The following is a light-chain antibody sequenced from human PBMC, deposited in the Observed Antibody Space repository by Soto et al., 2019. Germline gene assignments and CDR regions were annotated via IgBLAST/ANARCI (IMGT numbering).Light chain of an antibody. Sequence: DIQMTQSPSTLSGSVGDRVTITCRASQTISSWLAWYQQNPGKAPKLLIYDASSLETGVPSRFSGSGSGTYFSFTISSLQPEDFATYYCQQYSNLITFGQGTRLEIK. CDR2: DAS. V-gene: IGKV1-5*01. J-gene: IGKJ5*01. CDR1: QTISSW. CDR3: QQYSNLIT.